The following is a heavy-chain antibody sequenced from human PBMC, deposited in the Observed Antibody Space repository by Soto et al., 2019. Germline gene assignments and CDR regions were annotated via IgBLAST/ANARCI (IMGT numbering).Heavy chain of an antibody. CDR3: ARGQTTVTTNRLNY. CDR1: GYTFTSYD. CDR2: MNPNSGNT. V-gene: IGHV1-8*01. J-gene: IGHJ4*02. Sequence: QVQLVQSGAEVKKPGASVKVSCKASGYTFTSYDINGVRQATGQGLEWMGWMNPNSGNTGYAQKFQGRVTMTRNTSISTAYMELSSLRSEDTAVYYCARGQTTVTTNRLNYWGQGTLVTVSS. D-gene: IGHD4-17*01.